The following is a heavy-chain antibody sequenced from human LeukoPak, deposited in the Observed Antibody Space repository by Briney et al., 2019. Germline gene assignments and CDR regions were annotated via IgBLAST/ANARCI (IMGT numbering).Heavy chain of an antibody. J-gene: IGHJ4*02. V-gene: IGHV4-30-4*01. CDR1: GGSISSGDYY. CDR2: IYYSGST. CDR3: AREAGLYYFDY. Sequence: SETLSLTCTVSGGSISSGDYYWNWIRQPPGKGLEWIGHIYYSGSTYYNPPLKSRVTISVDTSKNQFSLKLSSVTAADTAVYFCAREAGLYYFDYWGQGTLVTVSS.